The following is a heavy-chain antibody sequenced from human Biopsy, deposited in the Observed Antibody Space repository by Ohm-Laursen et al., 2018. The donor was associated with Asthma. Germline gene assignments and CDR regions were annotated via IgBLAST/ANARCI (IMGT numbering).Heavy chain of an antibody. V-gene: IGHV4-61*01. CDR3: ARERAGYYGSGSYLGY. Sequence: VTLSLTCTVSGGSVSSGSYYWSWIRQPPGKGLERIGYIYYSGSTNYNPSLKSRVTISVDTSKNQFSLKLSSVTAADTAVYYCARERAGYYGSGSYLGYWGQGTLVTVSS. J-gene: IGHJ4*02. CDR2: IYYSGST. D-gene: IGHD3-10*01. CDR1: GGSVSSGSYY.